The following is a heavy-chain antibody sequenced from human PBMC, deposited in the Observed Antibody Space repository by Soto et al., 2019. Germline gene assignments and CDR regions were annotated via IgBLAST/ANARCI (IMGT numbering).Heavy chain of an antibody. CDR1: GGSISSGGYY. V-gene: IGHV4-31*03. D-gene: IGHD2-2*01. CDR3: ASGSSTSGWFDP. Sequence: QVQLQESGPGLVKPSQTLSLTCTVSGGSISSGGYYWSWIRQHPGKGLEWIGYIYYSGSTYYNPTLKSRXXIXVXXSKNQCSLKLSSVTAADTAVYYCASGSSTSGWFDPWGQGTLVTVSS. CDR2: IYYSGST. J-gene: IGHJ5*02.